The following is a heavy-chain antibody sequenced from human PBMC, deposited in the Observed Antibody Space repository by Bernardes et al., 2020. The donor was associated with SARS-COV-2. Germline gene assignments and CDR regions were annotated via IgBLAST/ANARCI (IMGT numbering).Heavy chain of an antibody. D-gene: IGHD7-27*01. Sequence: SKTLYLTCAVYGWSFSGYYWSWIRQPPGKGLEWIGEINHSGSTNYNPSLKSRVTISVDTSKNQFSLKLSSVTAADTAMYYCARSGKLGPNDYWGQGTLVTVSS. CDR2: INHSGST. J-gene: IGHJ4*02. CDR1: GWSFSGYY. CDR3: ARSGKLGPNDY. V-gene: IGHV4-34*01.